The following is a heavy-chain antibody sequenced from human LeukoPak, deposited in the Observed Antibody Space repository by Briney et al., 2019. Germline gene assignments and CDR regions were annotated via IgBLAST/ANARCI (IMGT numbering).Heavy chain of an antibody. CDR1: GFPFSSYW. CDR3: ARYSSGYHLGY. D-gene: IGHD3-22*01. V-gene: IGHV3-21*01. CDR2: ISSSSGYI. Sequence: GGSLRLSCVASGFPFSSYWMDWVRQAPGKGLEWVSSISSSSGYIYYADSVKGRFTISRDNAKNSLYLQMNSLRTEDTAVYYCARYSSGYHLGYWGQGTLVTVSS. J-gene: IGHJ4*02.